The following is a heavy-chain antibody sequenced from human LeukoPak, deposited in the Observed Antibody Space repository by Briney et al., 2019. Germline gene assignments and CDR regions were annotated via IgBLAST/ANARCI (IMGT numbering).Heavy chain of an antibody. CDR3: ARDGRMHGYYFDY. V-gene: IGHV1-69*13. J-gene: IGHJ4*02. Sequence: GASVKVSCKASGGTFSSYAISWVRQAPGQGLEWTGGIIPIFGTANHAQKFQGRVTITADESTSTAYMELSSLRSEDTAVYYCARDGRMHGYYFDYWGQGTLVTVSS. CDR1: GGTFSSYA. D-gene: IGHD2-8*01. CDR2: IIPIFGTA.